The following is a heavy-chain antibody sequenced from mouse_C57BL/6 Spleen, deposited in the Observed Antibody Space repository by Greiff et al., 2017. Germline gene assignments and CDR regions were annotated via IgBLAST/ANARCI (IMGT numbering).Heavy chain of an antibody. CDR3: ARSGTVVATPFAY. V-gene: IGHV1-82*01. Sequence: QVQLQQSGPELVKPGASVKISCKASGYAFSSSWMNWVKQRPGKGLEWIGRIYPGDGDTNYNGKFKGKATLTADKSSSTAYMQLSSLTSEDSAVYFCARSGTVVATPFAYWGQGTLVTVSA. CDR2: IYPGDGDT. J-gene: IGHJ3*01. CDR1: GYAFSSSW. D-gene: IGHD1-1*01.